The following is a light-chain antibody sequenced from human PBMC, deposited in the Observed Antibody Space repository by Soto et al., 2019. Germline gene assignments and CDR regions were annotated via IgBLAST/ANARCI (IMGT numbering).Light chain of an antibody. J-gene: IGKJ1*01. CDR1: QDIDNY. CDR3: QESYSSPWS. Sequence: DIQMTQSPSSLSASVGDRVTIPCRASQDIDNYLNWYQQKPGKAPKILIYAASTLQRGAPSKFTGSGSGTDFTLSISNLQPEDFETYYCQESYSSPWSFGQGTKVDI. CDR2: AAS. V-gene: IGKV1-39*01.